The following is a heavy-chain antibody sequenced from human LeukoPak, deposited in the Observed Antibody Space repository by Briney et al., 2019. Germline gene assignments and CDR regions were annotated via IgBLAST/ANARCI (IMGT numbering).Heavy chain of an antibody. J-gene: IGHJ4*02. CDR2: MNPNSGAT. CDR1: GHTFTNYD. V-gene: IGHV1-8*01. D-gene: IGHD6-6*01. Sequence: ASVKVSCKASGHTFTNYDFNWVRQATGQGLEWMGWMNPNSGATGYAQKFQGRVTMTRDTSINTAYMELSSLRSEDTAVYYCARWLVRGSRSSYFDYWGQGTLVTVSS. CDR3: ARWLVRGSRSSYFDY.